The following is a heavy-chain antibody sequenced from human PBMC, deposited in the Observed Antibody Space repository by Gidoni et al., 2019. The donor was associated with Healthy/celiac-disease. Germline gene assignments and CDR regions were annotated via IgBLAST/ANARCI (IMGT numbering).Heavy chain of an antibody. D-gene: IGHD3-10*01. CDR3: ARESPNGGYFDY. CDR2: IVPICGTA. CDR1: GGTFSSYA. J-gene: IGHJ4*02. Sequence: QVQLVQSGDEVKKPGSSVQVSCKASGGTFSSYALSWVRQAPGQGLEWMGGIVPICGTANYAQKFQGRVTITADESTSTAYMELSSLRSEDTAVYYCARESPNGGYFDYWGQGTLVTVSS. V-gene: IGHV1-69*01.